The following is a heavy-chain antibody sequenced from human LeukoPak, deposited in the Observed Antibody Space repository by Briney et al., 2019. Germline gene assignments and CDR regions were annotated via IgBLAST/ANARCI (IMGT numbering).Heavy chain of an antibody. V-gene: IGHV3-48*02. CDR3: ARDGSNSGPDFDY. CDR1: GFTFNAYS. J-gene: IGHJ4*02. D-gene: IGHD2/OR15-2a*01. Sequence: GGSLRLSCAASGFTFNAYSMNWVRQAPGKGLEWVSYISSASSPIYYADSWNARFTISRDNARKSLHLKMNSLRDEDTAVYYCARDGSNSGPDFDYWGQGILVTVSS. CDR2: ISSASSPI.